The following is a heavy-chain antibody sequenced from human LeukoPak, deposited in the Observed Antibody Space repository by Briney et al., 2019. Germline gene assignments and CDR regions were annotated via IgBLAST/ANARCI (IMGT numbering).Heavy chain of an antibody. CDR2: IYYSGST. V-gene: IGHV4-39*01. Sequence: SETLSLTCTVSGGSISSSSYYWGWIRQPPGKGLEWIGSIYYSGSTYYNPSLKSRVTISVDTSKNQFSLKLSSVTAADTAVYYCARRRRDFWSGYDDYWGQGTLVTVSS. D-gene: IGHD3-3*01. CDR3: ARRRRDFWSGYDDY. CDR1: GGSISSSSYY. J-gene: IGHJ4*02.